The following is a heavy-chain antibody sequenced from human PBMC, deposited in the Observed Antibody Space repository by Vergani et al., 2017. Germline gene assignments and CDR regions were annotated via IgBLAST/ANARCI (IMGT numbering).Heavy chain of an antibody. CDR2: VDPEDGET. Sequence: EVQLVQSGAEVKKPGATMKISCKVSGYTFTDHYMHWVKQAPGKGLEWMGLVDPEDGETIYAEKFKGRVTIAADTSTDTAHLELSSLRSEDTAVYYCATPQAVTTGGREVWREGSTVTDSS. V-gene: IGHV1-69-2*01. CDR3: ATPQAVTTGGREV. CDR1: GYTFTDHY. J-gene: IGHJ6*01. D-gene: IGHD4-17*01.